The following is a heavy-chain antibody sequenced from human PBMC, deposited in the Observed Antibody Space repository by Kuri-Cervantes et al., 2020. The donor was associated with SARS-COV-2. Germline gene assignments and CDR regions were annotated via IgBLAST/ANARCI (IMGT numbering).Heavy chain of an antibody. J-gene: IGHJ6*02. Sequence: GESLKISCAASGFNFSRTDMHWVRQAPGKGLEWVAVISHDGKNKKCIASVKGRFTISRDNSKNTLYLQMNSLRAEDTAVYYCARATGFKIIAVAGTGDYYYGMDVWGQGTSVTVSS. V-gene: IGHV3-30*03. CDR3: ARATGFKIIAVAGTGDYYYGMDV. CDR2: ISHDGKNK. CDR1: GFNFSRTD. D-gene: IGHD6-19*01.